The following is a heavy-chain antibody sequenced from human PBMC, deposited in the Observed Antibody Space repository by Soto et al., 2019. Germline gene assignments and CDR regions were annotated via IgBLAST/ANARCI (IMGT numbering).Heavy chain of an antibody. CDR3: AKDFSDIWDYRRDFDY. J-gene: IGHJ4*02. CDR1: GFTFDGFA. D-gene: IGHD1-7*01. Sequence: EVQLVESGGGLVQPGRSLRLSCGASGFTFDGFAMHWVRQAPGKGREWVSGISWNSGSVAYADSVKGRFTISRDNAKNSLYLQMNSLTPEDTALYYCAKDFSDIWDYRRDFDYWGQGTLVTVSS. V-gene: IGHV3-9*01. CDR2: ISWNSGSV.